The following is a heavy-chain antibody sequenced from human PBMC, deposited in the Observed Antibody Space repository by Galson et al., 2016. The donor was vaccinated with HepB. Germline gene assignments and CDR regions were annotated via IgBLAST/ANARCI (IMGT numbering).Heavy chain of an antibody. Sequence: SLRLSCAASGFTFSNYAMSWVRQAPGKGLEWASAFRGGGGSPYSPDPVKGRLTIPGNNSKNTLYLQMKSLRVEETALYSWSKDTRSGFTSRWFDPWGQGTLVTVSS. CDR2: FRGGGGSP. CDR3: SKDTRSGFTSRWFDP. V-gene: IGHV3-23*01. D-gene: IGHD3-22*01. CDR1: GFTFSNYA. J-gene: IGHJ5*02.